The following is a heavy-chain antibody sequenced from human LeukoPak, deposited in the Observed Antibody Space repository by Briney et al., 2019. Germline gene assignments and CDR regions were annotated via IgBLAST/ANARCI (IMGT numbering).Heavy chain of an antibody. V-gene: IGHV3-23*01. CDR3: ANSPHSDISPTFDY. Sequence: GGSLRLSCAASGFTFSSYAMSWVRQAPGKGLEWVSAIRGGGGSTYYADSVKGRFTISRDNSKNTLYLQMNSLRAEDTAVYYCANSPHSDISPTFDYWGQGTLVTVSS. D-gene: IGHD3-9*01. CDR2: IRGGGGST. CDR1: GFTFSSYA. J-gene: IGHJ4*02.